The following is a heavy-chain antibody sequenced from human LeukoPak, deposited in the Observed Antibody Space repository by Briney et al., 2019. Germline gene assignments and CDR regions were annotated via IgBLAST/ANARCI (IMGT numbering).Heavy chain of an antibody. D-gene: IGHD4-11*01. Sequence: PGGSLRLACAASGFTFSSYAMNWVRQAPRKGLEWVSSITGSGGSTYYGASVKCRFTISRANTKSTLYLQLNSLRAEDSAVLYCAKGDYSNYYFDYWGQGTLVTVSS. CDR3: AKGDYSNYYFDY. J-gene: IGHJ4*02. CDR2: ITGSGGST. CDR1: GFTFSSYA. V-gene: IGHV3-23*01.